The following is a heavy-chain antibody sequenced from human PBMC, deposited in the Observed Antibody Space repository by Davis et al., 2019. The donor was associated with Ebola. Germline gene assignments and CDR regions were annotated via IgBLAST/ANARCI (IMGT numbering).Heavy chain of an antibody. J-gene: IGHJ4*02. CDR2: INHSGST. Sequence: PSETLSLTCAVYGGSFSGYYWSWIRQPPGKGLEWIGEINHSGSTNYNPSLKSRVTISVDTSKNQFSLKLSSVTAADTAVYYCARGTGYSSGWYNDYWGQGTLVTVSS. CDR3: ARGTGYSSGWYNDY. D-gene: IGHD6-19*01. CDR1: GGSFSGYY. V-gene: IGHV4-34*01.